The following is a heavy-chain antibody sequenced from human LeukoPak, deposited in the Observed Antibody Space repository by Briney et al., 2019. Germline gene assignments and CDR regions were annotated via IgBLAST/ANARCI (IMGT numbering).Heavy chain of an antibody. CDR3: ARVYSSGWYHWSDF. CDR2: FYYGGST. J-gene: IGHJ4*02. Sequence: PSETLSLTCTVSGGSISTNSYSWGWIRQPPGKGLEWIGTFYYGGSTYYTPSLERRVTISVDTSKNQFSLKVNSVTAADTAIYYCARVYSSGWYHWSDFWGQGTLVTVSS. V-gene: IGHV4-39*07. CDR1: GGSISTNSYS. D-gene: IGHD6-19*01.